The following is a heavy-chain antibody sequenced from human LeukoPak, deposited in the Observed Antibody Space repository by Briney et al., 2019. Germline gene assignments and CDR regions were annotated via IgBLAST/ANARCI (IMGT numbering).Heavy chain of an antibody. CDR1: GGSISSGGYY. V-gene: IGHV4-31*03. J-gene: IGHJ5*02. CDR3: ARARYYDFWSGYSQNWFDP. CDR2: IYYSGST. Sequence: SETLSLTCTVSGGSISSGGYYWSWIRQHPGKGLEWIGYIYYSGSTYYNPSLKSRVTISVDTSKNQFSLKLSSVTAADTAVYYCARARYYDFWSGYSQNWFDPWGQGTLVTVSS. D-gene: IGHD3-3*01.